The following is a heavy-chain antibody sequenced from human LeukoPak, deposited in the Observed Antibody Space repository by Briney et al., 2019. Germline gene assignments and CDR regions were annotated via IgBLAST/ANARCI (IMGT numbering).Heavy chain of an antibody. V-gene: IGHV4-30-4*01. Sequence: SQTLSLTCTVSGGSISSGDYYWSWIRQPPGKGLEWTAYMYYSGSTYYNPSLKSRVTMSADTSKNQLSLKLSSVTAADTAVYYCARPYYYDSRIDPWGQGILVTVSS. CDR2: MYYSGST. D-gene: IGHD3-22*01. CDR1: GGSISSGDYY. J-gene: IGHJ5*02. CDR3: ARPYYYDSRIDP.